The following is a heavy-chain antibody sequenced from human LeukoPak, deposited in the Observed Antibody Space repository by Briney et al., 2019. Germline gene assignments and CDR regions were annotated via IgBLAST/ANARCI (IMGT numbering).Heavy chain of an antibody. Sequence: GESLKISCQGSGYNFTNYWIGWVCQMPGKGLEWMGIIYPGDSDTRYSPSFQGQVSISADRSINTAFLQWSSLKASDTAIYYCARREGMTNAFDIWGQGTLVTVSS. CDR1: GYNFTNYW. CDR3: ARREGMTNAFDI. V-gene: IGHV5-51*01. J-gene: IGHJ3*02. CDR2: IYPGDSDT.